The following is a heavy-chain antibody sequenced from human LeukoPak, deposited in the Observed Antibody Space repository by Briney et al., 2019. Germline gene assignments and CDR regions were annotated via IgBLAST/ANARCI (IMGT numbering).Heavy chain of an antibody. Sequence: PSETLSLTCAVYGGSFSGYYWSWIRRPPGKGLEWIGYIYYSGSTSYNPSLKSRVTISVDTSKKQFSLKLSSVTAADTAFYYCARYIVSHPHDAFDIWGQGTMVTVSS. CDR3: ARYIVSHPHDAFDI. CDR1: GGSFSGYY. V-gene: IGHV4-59*01. D-gene: IGHD2-21*01. CDR2: IYYSGST. J-gene: IGHJ3*02.